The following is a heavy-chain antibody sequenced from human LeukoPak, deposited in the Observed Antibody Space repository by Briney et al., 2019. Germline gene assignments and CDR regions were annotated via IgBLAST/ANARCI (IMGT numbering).Heavy chain of an antibody. CDR3: ARLGSYHDF. CDR1: GASISNYY. J-gene: IGHJ4*02. D-gene: IGHD1-26*01. V-gene: IGHV4-4*09. CDR2: IHSSGGS. Sequence: SETPSLTSTVPGASISNYYWSWIRQTPEKGLEWMGHIHSSGGSSYYPSLKSRLTLSIDTSRNQLSLKLPSVTAADTAVYFCARLGSYHDFWGQGALVTVSS.